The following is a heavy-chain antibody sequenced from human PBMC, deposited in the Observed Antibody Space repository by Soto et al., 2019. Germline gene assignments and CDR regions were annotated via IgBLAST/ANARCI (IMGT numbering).Heavy chain of an antibody. Sequence: PGGSLRLSCAISGFSVSSNYLSWVRQAPGKGLEWVSVHYSGGSTYYADSVQGRFTISRDKSNNTLYLQMRRVSAADTAVYFCARHRHPRGTVGATSPFDPWGQGTLVTVSS. J-gene: IGHJ5*02. V-gene: IGHV3-53*01. CDR1: GFSVSSNY. CDR2: HYSGGST. D-gene: IGHD1-26*01. CDR3: ARHRHPRGTVGATSPFDP.